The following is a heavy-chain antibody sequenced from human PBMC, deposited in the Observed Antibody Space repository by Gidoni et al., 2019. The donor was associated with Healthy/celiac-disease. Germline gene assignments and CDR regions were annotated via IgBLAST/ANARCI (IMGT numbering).Heavy chain of an antibody. CDR2: ISYDGSNK. CDR1: GFPFRSYG. CDR3: AKDTSDSSGWYGMDY. D-gene: IGHD6-19*01. J-gene: IGHJ4*02. V-gene: IGHV3-30*18. Sequence: QVQLVESGGGVVQPGRSLSLSCAPSGFPFRSYGMHWVRQAPGKGLAWVAVISYDGSNKYYADSVKGRFTISRDNSKNTLYLQMNSLRAEDTAVYYCAKDTSDSSGWYGMDYWGQGTLVTVSS.